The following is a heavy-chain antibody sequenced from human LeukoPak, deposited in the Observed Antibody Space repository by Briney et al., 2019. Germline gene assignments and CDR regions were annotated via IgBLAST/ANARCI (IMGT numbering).Heavy chain of an antibody. D-gene: IGHD3-10*01. CDR3: ARRIYGSGSYYKAAMDV. Sequence: SETLSLTCVVSGDSIRNDYWWNWVRQPPGKGLEWIGEINHSGSTDYNPSLKSRVTISVDTSKNQFSLKLSSVTAADTAVYYCARRIYGSGSYYKAAMDVWGKGTTVTVSS. J-gene: IGHJ6*04. CDR2: INHSGST. V-gene: IGHV4-4*02. CDR1: GDSIRNDYW.